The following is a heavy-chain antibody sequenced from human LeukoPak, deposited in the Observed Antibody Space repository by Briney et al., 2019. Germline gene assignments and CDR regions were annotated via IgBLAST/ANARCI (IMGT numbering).Heavy chain of an antibody. CDR1: GFTFSRYW. Sequence: GGSLRLSCADSGFTFSRYWMHWVRQAPGKGLVWASHITTDGSSTSYADSVKGRFTISRDNAKNTLYLQMNSLRDEDTAVYYCARGAVAGANFDYWGPGTLVTVSS. J-gene: IGHJ4*02. V-gene: IGHV3-74*01. D-gene: IGHD1-26*01. CDR2: ITTDGSST. CDR3: ARGAVAGANFDY.